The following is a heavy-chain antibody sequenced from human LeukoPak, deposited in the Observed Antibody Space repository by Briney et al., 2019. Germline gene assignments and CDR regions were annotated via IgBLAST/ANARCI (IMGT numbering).Heavy chain of an antibody. D-gene: IGHD4-17*01. CDR2: VYYTGTT. J-gene: IGHJ4*02. Sequence: SETLSLTCTVYGGSVSSSSHYWDWIRQPPGKGLEWIGSVYYTGTTYHNPSLKSRVSISVDTSKNQFSLKLNSVTAADTAVFYCARRYADYVEFRGQGTLVSVSS. CDR3: ARRYADYVEF. CDR1: GGSVSSSSHY. V-gene: IGHV4-39*01.